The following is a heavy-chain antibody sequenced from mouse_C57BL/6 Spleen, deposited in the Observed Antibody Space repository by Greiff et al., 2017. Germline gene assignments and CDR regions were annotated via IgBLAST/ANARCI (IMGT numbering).Heavy chain of an antibody. D-gene: IGHD2-4*01. CDR1: GYTFTSYW. Sequence: QVQLQQPGAELVMPGASVKLSCKASGYTFTSYWMHWVKQRPGQGLEWIGEIDPSASYTNYNQKFKGKSTLTVDKSSSTAYMQLSSLTSEDSAVYYCARGTDYDVDYWGQGTTLTVSS. CDR3: ARGTDYDVDY. V-gene: IGHV1-69*01. J-gene: IGHJ2*01. CDR2: IDPSASYT.